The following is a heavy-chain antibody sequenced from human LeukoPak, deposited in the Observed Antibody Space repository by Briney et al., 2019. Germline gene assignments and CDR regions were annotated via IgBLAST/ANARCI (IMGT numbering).Heavy chain of an antibody. CDR2: IVVGSGNT. J-gene: IGHJ4*02. D-gene: IGHD5-24*01. CDR3: AAHHGGGYNISDY. CDR1: GFTFTSSA. Sequence: EASVKVSCKASGFTFTSSAMQLVRQARGQRLEWIGWIVVGSGNTNYAQKFQERVTITRDMSTSTAYMELSSLRSEDTAVYYCAAHHGGGYNISDYWGQGTLVTVSS. V-gene: IGHV1-58*02.